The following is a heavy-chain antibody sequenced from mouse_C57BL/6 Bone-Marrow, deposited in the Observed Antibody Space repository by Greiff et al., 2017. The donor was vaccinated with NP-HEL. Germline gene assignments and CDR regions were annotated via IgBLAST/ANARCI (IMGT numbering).Heavy chain of an antibody. CDR3: ARCYYGSDY. CDR1: GFTFSSYT. CDR2: ISGGGGNN. V-gene: IGHV5-9*01. Sequence: KLVESGGGLVKPGGSLKLSCAASGFTFSSYTMSWVRQTPEKRLEWVATISGGGGNNYYPDSVKGRFTISRDNAKNTLYLQMSSLRSEDTALYYCARCYYGSDYWGQGTTLTVSS. D-gene: IGHD1-1*01. J-gene: IGHJ2*01.